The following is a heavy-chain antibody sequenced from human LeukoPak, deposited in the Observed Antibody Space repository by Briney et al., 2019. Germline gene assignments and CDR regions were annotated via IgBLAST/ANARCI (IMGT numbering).Heavy chain of an antibody. CDR2: IKSKSDGGTT. J-gene: IGHJ3*02. CDR1: GFSFSNAW. Sequence: PGGSLGLSCAAFGFSFSNAWMSWVRQAPGKGLEWVGRIKSKSDGGTTDYAAPVKGRFIISRDDSKNTLYLQMNSLKTEDTAVYYCTIDPTLDIWGQGTMVTVSS. V-gene: IGHV3-15*01. CDR3: TIDPTLDI.